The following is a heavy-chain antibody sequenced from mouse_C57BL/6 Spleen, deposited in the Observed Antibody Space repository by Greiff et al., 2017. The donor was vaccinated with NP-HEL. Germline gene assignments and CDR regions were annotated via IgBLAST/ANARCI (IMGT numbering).Heavy chain of an antibody. D-gene: IGHD2-1*01. V-gene: IGHV5-6*02. J-gene: IGHJ2*01. CDR1: GFTFSSYG. CDR2: ISSGGSYT. CDR3: ARQGGNYLFDY. Sequence: DVKLVESGGDLVKPGGSLKLSCAASGFTFSSYGMSWVRQTPDKRLEWVATISSGGSYTYYPDSVKGRFTISRDNAKNTLHLQMSSLKSEDTAMYYCARQGGNYLFDYWGQGTTLTVSS.